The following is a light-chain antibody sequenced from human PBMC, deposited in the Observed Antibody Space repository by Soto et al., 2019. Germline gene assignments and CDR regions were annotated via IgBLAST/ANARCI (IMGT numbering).Light chain of an antibody. CDR2: KVS. Sequence: DVVMTQSPLSLPVTLGQPASISCRSSQSLVYSDGNTYLNWFQQRPGQSPRRLIYKVSNRDSGVPDRFSGSGSGTDFTLKISRVEAEDVGVYYCVQGTHWSWTFGQGTRWISN. CDR3: VQGTHWSWT. CDR1: QSLVYSDGNTY. V-gene: IGKV2-30*01. J-gene: IGKJ1*01.